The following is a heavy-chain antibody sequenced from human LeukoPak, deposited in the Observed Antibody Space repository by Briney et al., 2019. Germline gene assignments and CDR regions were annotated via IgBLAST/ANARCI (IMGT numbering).Heavy chain of an antibody. CDR3: VRGRGGQ. CDR1: GFTFSSYA. Sequence: GSLRLSCAASGFTFSSYAMSWVRQAPGKGLEWVSAIGGSGGSTYYADSVKGRFTISRDNSKNTLYLQMNGLGAEDTAVYYCVRGRGGQWAQGPLVTLSS. V-gene: IGHV3-23*01. J-gene: IGHJ4*02. CDR2: IGGSGGST. D-gene: IGHD2-15*01.